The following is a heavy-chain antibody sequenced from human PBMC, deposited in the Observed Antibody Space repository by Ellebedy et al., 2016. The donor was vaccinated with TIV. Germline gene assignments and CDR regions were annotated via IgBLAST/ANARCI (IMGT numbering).Heavy chain of an antibody. CDR1: GFTFSSYW. CDR3: ARDGWLHGYGMDV. V-gene: IGHV3-7*03. D-gene: IGHD5-24*01. Sequence: GGSLRLSXAASGFTFSSYWMSWVRQAPGKGLEWVANIKQDGSEKYYVDSVKGRFTISRDNAKNSLYLQMNSLRAEDTAVYYCARDGWLHGYGMDVWGQGTTVTVSS. CDR2: IKQDGSEK. J-gene: IGHJ6*02.